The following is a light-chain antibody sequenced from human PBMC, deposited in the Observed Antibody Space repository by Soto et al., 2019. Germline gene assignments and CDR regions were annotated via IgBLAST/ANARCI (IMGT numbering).Light chain of an antibody. Sequence: ILTTQSPDSLAVSLGERATINCKSSQSVLYSSNNKNYLAWYQQKPGQPPKLLIYWASTRESGVPDRFSGRGYGTDFTLTISSLQAEDVAVYYCQQYYSTPTFGGGTKLDIK. CDR1: QSVLYSSNNKNY. V-gene: IGKV4-1*01. CDR2: WAS. J-gene: IGKJ4*01. CDR3: QQYYSTPT.